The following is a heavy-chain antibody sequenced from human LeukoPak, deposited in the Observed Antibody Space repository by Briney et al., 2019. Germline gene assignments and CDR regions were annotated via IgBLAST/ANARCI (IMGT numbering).Heavy chain of an antibody. J-gene: IGHJ4*02. V-gene: IGHV1-18*01. CDR2: ISAYNGNT. Sequence: GSVKVSCKASVYTFISYGISWGRQAPGQGLEWMGWISAYNGNTNYAQRLQGRVTMTTDTSTSTAYMELRSLRSDDTAVYYCARNSSYDSGSFDYWGQGTLATFSS. CDR3: ARNSSYDSGSFDY. CDR1: VYTFISYG. D-gene: IGHD3-10*01.